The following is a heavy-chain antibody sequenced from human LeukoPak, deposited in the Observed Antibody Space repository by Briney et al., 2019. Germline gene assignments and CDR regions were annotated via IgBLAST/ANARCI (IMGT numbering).Heavy chain of an antibody. CDR1: GFTFSSYA. J-gene: IGHJ6*03. CDR3: AKVHPPGFGVVIGGYMDV. D-gene: IGHD3-3*01. V-gene: IGHV3-23*01. Sequence: PGGSLRLSCAASGFTFSSYAMSWVRQAPGKGLEWVSAISGSGGSTYYADSVKGRFTISRDNSKNTLYLQMNSLRAEDTAVYYCAKVHPPGFGVVIGGYMDVWGKGTTVTVSS. CDR2: ISGSGGST.